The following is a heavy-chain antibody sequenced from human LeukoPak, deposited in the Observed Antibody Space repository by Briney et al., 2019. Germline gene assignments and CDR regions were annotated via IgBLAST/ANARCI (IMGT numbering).Heavy chain of an antibody. CDR1: GDSITLSSFY. V-gene: IGHV4-39*07. CDR2: MYSSGNT. J-gene: IGHJ5*02. CDR3: ARHFDFWSGYGGP. Sequence: PSETLSVTCTVSGDSITLSSFYWAWVRQPPGKGLEWIGSMYSSGNTYYNPSLKNRASISVDTAKNNFSLNLTSVTVADTAYYYCARHFDFWSGYGGPWGQGTLVTVSS. D-gene: IGHD3-3*01.